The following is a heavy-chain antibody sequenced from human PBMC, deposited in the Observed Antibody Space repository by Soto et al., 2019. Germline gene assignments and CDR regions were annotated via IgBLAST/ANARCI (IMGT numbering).Heavy chain of an antibody. Sequence: EVQLVESGGGLVQPGGSLRLSCAASGFTFSSYSMNWVRQAPGKGLEWVSYISSSSSTIYYADSVKGRFTISRDNAKNSLYLQMNSLRAEDTAVYYCARDRVYCSGGSCYSDFDYWGQGTLVTVSS. D-gene: IGHD2-15*01. CDR2: ISSSSSTI. J-gene: IGHJ4*02. CDR1: GFTFSSYS. CDR3: ARDRVYCSGGSCYSDFDY. V-gene: IGHV3-48*01.